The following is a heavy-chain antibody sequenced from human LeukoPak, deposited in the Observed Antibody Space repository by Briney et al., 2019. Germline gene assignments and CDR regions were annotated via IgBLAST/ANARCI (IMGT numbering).Heavy chain of an antibody. CDR3: ARVGGTMIRGPLDY. CDR1: GFTLRSYG. CDR2: IWYDGSNK. Sequence: GGSLRLSCAASGFTLRSYGMHWVRRAPGKGLEWVAVIWYDGSNKYYADSVKGRFTISRDNAKNSLYLQMNSLRAEDTAVYYCARVGGTMIRGPLDYWGQGTLVTVSS. J-gene: IGHJ4*02. V-gene: IGHV3-33*01. D-gene: IGHD3-10*01.